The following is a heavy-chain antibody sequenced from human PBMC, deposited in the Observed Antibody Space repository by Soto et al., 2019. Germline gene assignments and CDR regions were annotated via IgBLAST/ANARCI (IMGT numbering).Heavy chain of an antibody. CDR3: AKAGYSSLFCGGDCYLFDY. J-gene: IGHJ4*02. D-gene: IGHD2-21*02. V-gene: IGHV3-23*01. CDR2: ISGSGGST. Sequence: GGSLRLSCAASGFTFSSYAMSWVRQTPGKGLEWVSGISGSGGSTYYADSVKGRFTISRDNAKNTLYLQMNSLRAEDTAVYYCAKAGYSSLFCGGDCYLFDYWGQGTLVTVSS. CDR1: GFTFSSYA.